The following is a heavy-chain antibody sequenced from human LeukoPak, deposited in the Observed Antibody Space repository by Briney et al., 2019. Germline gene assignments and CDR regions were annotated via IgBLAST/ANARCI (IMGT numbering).Heavy chain of an antibody. J-gene: IGHJ4*02. CDR2: IYYSGST. V-gene: IGHV4-39*01. CDR3: ARHSRVLTTAIPFDY. CDR1: GGSISSSSYY. Sequence: SETLSLTCTVSGGSISSSSYYWGWIRQPPGKGLEWIGSIYYSGSTYYNPSLKSRVTISVDTSKNQFSLKLSSVTAADTAVYYCARHSRVLTTAIPFDYWGQGTLVTVSS. D-gene: IGHD2-21*02.